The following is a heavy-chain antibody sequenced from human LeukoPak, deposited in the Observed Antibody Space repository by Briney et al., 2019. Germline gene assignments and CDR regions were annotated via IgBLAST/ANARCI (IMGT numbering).Heavy chain of an antibody. D-gene: IGHD3-3*01. Sequence: GASVKVSCKASGYTFTSYGISWVRQAPGRGLEWMGWISAYNGNTDYAQKLQGRVTMTTDTSTSTAYMELRSLRSDDTAVYYCARDSIFGVVRGNFDYWGQGTLVTVSS. CDR3: ARDSIFGVVRGNFDY. J-gene: IGHJ4*02. V-gene: IGHV1-18*01. CDR2: ISAYNGNT. CDR1: GYTFTSYG.